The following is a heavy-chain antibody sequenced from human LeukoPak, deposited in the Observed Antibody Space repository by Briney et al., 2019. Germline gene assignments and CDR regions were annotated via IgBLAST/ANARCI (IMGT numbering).Heavy chain of an antibody. CDR3: ARDLTYYDILTGYYILGYFDY. J-gene: IGHJ4*02. CDR2: IYTSGST. D-gene: IGHD3-9*01. V-gene: IGHV4-4*07. Sequence: SETLSLTCTVSGGSISSYYWSWIRQPAGKGLEWIGRIYTSGSTNYNPSLKRRVTMSVDTSKNQFSLKLSSVTAADTAVYYCARDLTYYDILTGYYILGYFDYWGQGTLVTVSS. CDR1: GGSISSYY.